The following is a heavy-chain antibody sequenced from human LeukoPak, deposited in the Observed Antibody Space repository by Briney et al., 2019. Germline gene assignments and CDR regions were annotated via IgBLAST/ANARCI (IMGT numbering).Heavy chain of an antibody. CDR2: IYHSGST. CDR3: ARVPGYSSSWSLGYYYYGMDV. CDR1: GGSISSSNW. D-gene: IGHD6-13*01. Sequence: SETLSLTCAVSGGSISSSNWWSRVRQPPGKGLEWIGEIYHSGSTNYNPSLKSRVTISVDKSKNQFSLKLSSVTAADTAVYYCARVPGYSSSWSLGYYYYGMDVWGQGTTVTVSS. V-gene: IGHV4-4*02. J-gene: IGHJ6*02.